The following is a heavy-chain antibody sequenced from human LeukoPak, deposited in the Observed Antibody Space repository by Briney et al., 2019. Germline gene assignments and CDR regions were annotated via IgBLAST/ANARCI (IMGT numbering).Heavy chain of an antibody. CDR3: ARHGGGYDYDY. J-gene: IGHJ4*02. CDR2: IYSSGSA. V-gene: IGHV4-59*08. CDR1: GGSISSYY. D-gene: IGHD5-12*01. Sequence: SETLSLTCTVSGGSISSYYWSWIRQPPGKGLEWIGYIYSSGSAIYNPSLKSRDTISEDTSKNKFSLKLSSVTAADTAVYYCARHGGGYDYDYWGQGTLVTVSS.